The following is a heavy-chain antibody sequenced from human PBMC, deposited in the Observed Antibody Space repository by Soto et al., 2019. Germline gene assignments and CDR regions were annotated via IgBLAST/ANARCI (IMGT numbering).Heavy chain of an antibody. CDR2: VSTYNTNT. CDR1: GYTFSDYG. D-gene: IGHD3-22*01. CDR3: PRELNTDSSPYYSFVY. V-gene: IGHV1-18*01. J-gene: IGHJ4*02. Sequence: ASVKVSCKTSGYTFSDYGLAWLRQTPGQRPEWMGWVSTYNTNTNYAQKFQGRVTMTTDTSTTTTSMELRSLISDDTAVYYCPRELNTDSSPYYSFVYWGQGILVTV.